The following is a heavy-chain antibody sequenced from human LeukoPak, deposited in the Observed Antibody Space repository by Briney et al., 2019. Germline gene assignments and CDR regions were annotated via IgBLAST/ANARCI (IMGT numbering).Heavy chain of an antibody. V-gene: IGHV1-2*02. D-gene: IGHD6-19*01. Sequence: ASVKVSCKASGYTFTDYYIHWVRQAPGQGLEWMGWINPNGGGTNYAQKFQGRVTMTRDTANSTAYMELSGLRSDATAVYYCAREIRKGQWPVFGLNYWGQGTLVTVPS. CDR1: GYTFTDYY. CDR2: INPNGGGT. J-gene: IGHJ4*02. CDR3: AREIRKGQWPVFGLNY.